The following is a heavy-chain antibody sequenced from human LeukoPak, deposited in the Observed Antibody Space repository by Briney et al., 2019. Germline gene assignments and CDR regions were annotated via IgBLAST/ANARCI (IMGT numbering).Heavy chain of an antibody. Sequence: PGGSLRLSCAASGFTFSDHYMDWVRQAPGKGLEWVGRSRNKANSYTTDYAASVKGRFTISRDDSKNSLYLQMSSLKTEDTAVYYCARAYTSGWYSPGYWGQGTLVTVSS. CDR2: SRNKANSYTT. CDR1: GFTFSDHY. D-gene: IGHD6-19*01. V-gene: IGHV3-72*01. CDR3: ARAYTSGWYSPGY. J-gene: IGHJ4*02.